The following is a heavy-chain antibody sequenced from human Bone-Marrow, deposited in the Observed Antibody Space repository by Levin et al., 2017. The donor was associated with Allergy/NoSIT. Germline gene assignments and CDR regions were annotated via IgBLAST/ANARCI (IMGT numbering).Heavy chain of an antibody. J-gene: IGHJ4*02. CDR2: IKSKTDGGTT. CDR3: TTVYWFGELLSYFDY. D-gene: IGHD3-10*01. CDR1: GFTFSNAW. V-gene: IGHV3-15*01. Sequence: SCAASGFTFSNAWMSWVRQAPGKGLEWVGRIKSKTDGGTTDYAAPVKGRFTISRDDSKNTLYLQMNSLKTEDTAVYYCTTVYWFGELLSYFDYWGQGTLVTVSS.